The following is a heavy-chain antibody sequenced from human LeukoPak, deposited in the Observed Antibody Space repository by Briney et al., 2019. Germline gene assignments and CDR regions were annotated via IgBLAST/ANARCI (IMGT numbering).Heavy chain of an antibody. Sequence: GGSLRLPCAASGFTFSSYGMHWVRQAPGKGLEWVAFIWYDGSNKYYGDSAKGRFTISRDNSKNTLYLQMNSLRAEDTAVYYCAREGVRFLFDPWGQGTLVTVSS. CDR3: AREGVRFLFDP. J-gene: IGHJ5*02. D-gene: IGHD3-3*01. V-gene: IGHV3-33*08. CDR2: IWYDGSNK. CDR1: GFTFSSYG.